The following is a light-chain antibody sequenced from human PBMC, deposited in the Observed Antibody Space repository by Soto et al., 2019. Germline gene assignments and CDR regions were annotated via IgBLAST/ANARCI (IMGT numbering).Light chain of an antibody. J-gene: IGLJ1*01. CDR1: SSDVGGYNY. Sequence: QSALTQPASVSGSTGQSITISCTGTSSDVGGYNYVSWYQQHPGKAPKLMIYDVSNRPSGVSNRFSGSKSGNTASLTISGLQAEDGADYYCSSYTSSSTPYVFGTGTKLTVL. CDR2: DVS. V-gene: IGLV2-14*03. CDR3: SSYTSSSTPYV.